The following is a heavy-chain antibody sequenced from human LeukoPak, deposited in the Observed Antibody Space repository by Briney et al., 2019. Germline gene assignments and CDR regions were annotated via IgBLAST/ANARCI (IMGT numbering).Heavy chain of an antibody. Sequence: SQTLSLTCAVSGGSISSGGYSWSWIRQPPGKGLEWFGYIYHSGSTYYNPSLKSRVTISVDRSKNQFSLKLSSVTAADTAVYYCARADSSGPNWFDPWGQGTLVTVSS. J-gene: IGHJ5*02. CDR1: GGSISSGGYS. D-gene: IGHD3-22*01. CDR2: IYHSGST. V-gene: IGHV4-30-2*01. CDR3: ARADSSGPNWFDP.